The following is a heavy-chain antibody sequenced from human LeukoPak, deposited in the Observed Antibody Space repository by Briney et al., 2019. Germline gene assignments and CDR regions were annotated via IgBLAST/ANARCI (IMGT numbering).Heavy chain of an antibody. V-gene: IGHV1-2*02. J-gene: IGHJ6*02. Sequence: AAVKVTHMSSGYTFTGYYMHWVRQAPGQGLEWMGWINPNSGGTNYAQKFQGRVTMTRDTSISTAYMELSRLRSDDTAVYYCARDTKGYSSGRTPGVWGHRNPVSVSS. CDR1: GYTFTGYY. D-gene: IGHD6-19*01. CDR2: INPNSGGT. CDR3: ARDTKGYSSGRTPGV.